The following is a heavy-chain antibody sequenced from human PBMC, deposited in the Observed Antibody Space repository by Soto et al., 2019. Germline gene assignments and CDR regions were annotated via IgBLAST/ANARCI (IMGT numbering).Heavy chain of an antibody. D-gene: IGHD4-17*01. Sequence: SETLSLTCAVYGGSFSGYYWSWIRQPPGKGLEWIGEINHSGSTNYNPSLKSRVTISVDTSKNQFSLKLSSVAAADTAVYYCARDPSTVTTTGVFDYWGQGTLVTVSS. CDR1: GGSFSGYY. CDR3: ARDPSTVTTTGVFDY. J-gene: IGHJ4*02. V-gene: IGHV4-34*01. CDR2: INHSGST.